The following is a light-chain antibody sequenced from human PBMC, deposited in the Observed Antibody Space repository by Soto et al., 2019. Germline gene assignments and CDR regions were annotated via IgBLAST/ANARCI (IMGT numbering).Light chain of an antibody. V-gene: IGKV3-11*01. Sequence: EIVMTQSPATLSVSPGERATLSCRASQSVSRKLAWYQQTRGQAPRLLIYGASSRATGIPARFSGSGSGTDFTLTISSLEPEDFAVYYCQQRTNWRITFGQGTRLEIK. J-gene: IGKJ5*01. CDR3: QQRTNWRIT. CDR1: QSVSRK. CDR2: GAS.